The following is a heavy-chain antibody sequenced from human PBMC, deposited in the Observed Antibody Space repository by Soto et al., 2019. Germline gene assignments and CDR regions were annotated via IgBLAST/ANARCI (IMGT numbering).Heavy chain of an antibody. CDR1: GGTFSSYA. CDR3: ASHYDSSGYYYRGLDY. V-gene: IGHV1-69*12. D-gene: IGHD3-22*01. Sequence: QVQLVQSGAEVKKPGSSVKVSCKASGGTFSSYAISWVRQAPGQGLEWMGGIIPIFGTADYAQKFQGRVTITEDESTSTGNMELSSLRSEATAVYYCASHYDSSGYYYRGLDYWGQGTLVTVSS. J-gene: IGHJ4*02. CDR2: IIPIFGTA.